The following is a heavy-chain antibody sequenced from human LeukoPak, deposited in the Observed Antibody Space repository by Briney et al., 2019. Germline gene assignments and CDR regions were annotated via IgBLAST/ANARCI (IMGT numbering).Heavy chain of an antibody. CDR1: GGSISSYY. CDR3: ARTPRGYCSGGSCYHPYYYYYYMDV. J-gene: IGHJ6*03. D-gene: IGHD2-15*01. Sequence: PSETLSPTCTVSGGSISSYYWSWIRQPPGKGLEWIGYIYYSGSTNYNPSLKSRVTISVDTSKNQFSLKLSSVTAADTAVYYCARTPRGYCSGGSCYHPYYYYYYMDVWGKGTTVTVSS. V-gene: IGHV4-59*01. CDR2: IYYSGST.